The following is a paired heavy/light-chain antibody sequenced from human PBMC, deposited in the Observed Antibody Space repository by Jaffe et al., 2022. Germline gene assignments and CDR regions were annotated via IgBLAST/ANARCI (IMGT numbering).Heavy chain of an antibody. D-gene: IGHD3-10*01. Sequence: VQLVESGGGLVQPGGSLRLSCESSGFTFRSSWMTWVRQAPGTGLEWVANINEDGSEKYYVGSVKGRFTISRDNAKNSLYLQMNSLRAEDTAVYYCARAQKHRAYYYNSGPFYDDAFDIWGQGTLVTVSS. CDR2: INEDGSEK. V-gene: IGHV3-7*04. CDR3: ARAQKHRAYYYNSGPFYDDAFDI. J-gene: IGHJ3*02. CDR1: GFTFRSSW.
Light chain of an antibody. V-gene: IGKV1-39*01. CDR3: QQSSSTSS. CDR2: GAS. CDR1: QNINTY. J-gene: IGKJ2*01. Sequence: DIQMTQSPSSLSASVGDRVTITCRASQNINTYLNWYQQKPGKAPNLLIYGASSLQSGVPERFSGSGSGTDFTLTISTLQPEDVATYFCQQSSSTSSFGQGTKLEIK.